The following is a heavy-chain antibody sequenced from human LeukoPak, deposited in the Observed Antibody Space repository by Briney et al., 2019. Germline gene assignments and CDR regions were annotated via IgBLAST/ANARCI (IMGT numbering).Heavy chain of an antibody. CDR3: AREPDY. CDR1: GFTFSSYS. CDR2: IKQDGSEK. J-gene: IGHJ4*02. Sequence: PGGSLRLSCAASGFTFSSYSMNWVRQAPGKGLEWVANIKQDGSEKYYVDSVKGRFTISRDNAKNSLYLQMNSLRAEDTAVYYCAREPDYWGQGTLVTVSS. V-gene: IGHV3-7*01.